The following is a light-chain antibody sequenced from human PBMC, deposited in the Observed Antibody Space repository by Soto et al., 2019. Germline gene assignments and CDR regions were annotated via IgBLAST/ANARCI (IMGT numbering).Light chain of an antibody. V-gene: IGKV1-27*01. CDR3: QQYNNAPLT. CDR1: QDISTY. Sequence: DIEMTQAPSSLSASVGDRVTLTCRARQDISTYLAWYQQKPGKVPKLLISAAYTLQSGIPPRFSGSGSGTDFTLTISSLQPEDGATYYCQQYNNAPLTVGGGPKVEIK. CDR2: AAY. J-gene: IGKJ4*01.